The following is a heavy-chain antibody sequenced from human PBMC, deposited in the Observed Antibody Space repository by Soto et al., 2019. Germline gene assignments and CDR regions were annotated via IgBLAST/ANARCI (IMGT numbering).Heavy chain of an antibody. J-gene: IGHJ4*02. CDR2: MNPNSGNT. V-gene: IGHV1-8*01. Sequence: QVQLVQSGAEVKKPGASVKVSCKASGYTFTSYDINWVRQATGQGLEWMGWMNPNSGNTGYAQKFQGRVTMTRNTSISTAYLELSSRRSEETAVYYCARESTYCGGDCYSNFDYWGQGTLVTVSS. D-gene: IGHD2-21*02. CDR1: GYTFTSYD. CDR3: ARESTYCGGDCYSNFDY.